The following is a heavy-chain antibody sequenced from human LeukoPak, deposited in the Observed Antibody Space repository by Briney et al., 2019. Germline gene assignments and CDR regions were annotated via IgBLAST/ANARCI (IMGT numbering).Heavy chain of an antibody. CDR2: ITISGHTK. V-gene: IGHV3-48*03. D-gene: IGHD3-22*01. CDR1: GFDLSTYE. CDR3: ARDPNDNSGNFYPFDY. Sequence: GGSLRLSCAASGFDLSTYEMNWVRQAPGKGLEWIADITISGHTKNYADSVKGRFTISRDNARTSLYLQMNSLRAEDTAVYYCARDPNDNSGNFYPFDYWGQGTLVTVSS. J-gene: IGHJ4*02.